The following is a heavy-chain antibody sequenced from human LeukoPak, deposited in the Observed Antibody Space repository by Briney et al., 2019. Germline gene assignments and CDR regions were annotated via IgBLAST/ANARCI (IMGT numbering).Heavy chain of an antibody. V-gene: IGHV3-11*04. CDR3: ASYLHQDSSGYYYEGAFDI. Sequence: PGGSLRLSCASSGVTFSDYYMSWIRQAPGRGLEWVSYSSSSGTTIYYADSVKGRFTVSRDNAKNSLYLQMSSLIAEDTAVYYCASYLHQDSSGYYYEGAFDIWGQGTMVTVSS. D-gene: IGHD3-22*01. CDR2: SSSSGTTI. CDR1: GVTFSDYY. J-gene: IGHJ3*02.